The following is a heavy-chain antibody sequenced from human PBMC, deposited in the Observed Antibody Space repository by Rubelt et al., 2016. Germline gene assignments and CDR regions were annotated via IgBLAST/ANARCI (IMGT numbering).Heavy chain of an antibody. CDR3: ARDQLALYAFDI. V-gene: IGHV1-18*01. CDR2: ISAYDENT. CDR1: GYTFTIYG. D-gene: IGHD1-1*01. J-gene: IGHJ3*02. Sequence: QVQLVQSGAEVKKPGASVKVSCKASGYTFTIYGISWVRQAPGQGLEWLGWISAYDENTNYAQKLQGRVTMTTDTSTSTAYMELRSLRSDDTAVYFCARDQLALYAFDIWGQGTMVTVSS.